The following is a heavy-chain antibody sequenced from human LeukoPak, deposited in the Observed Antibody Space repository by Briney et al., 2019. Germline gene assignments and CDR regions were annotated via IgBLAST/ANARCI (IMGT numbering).Heavy chain of an antibody. Sequence: PSETLSLTCTVSGGSISSSSYYWGWIRQPPGKGLEWIGSIYYSGSTYYNPSLKSRVTISVDTSKNQFSLKLSSVTAADTAVYYCARQSMGTITMVRGVIHYWGQGTLVTVSS. CDR3: ARQSMGTITMVRGVIHY. D-gene: IGHD3-10*01. CDR2: IYYSGST. J-gene: IGHJ4*02. V-gene: IGHV4-39*01. CDR1: GGSISSSSYY.